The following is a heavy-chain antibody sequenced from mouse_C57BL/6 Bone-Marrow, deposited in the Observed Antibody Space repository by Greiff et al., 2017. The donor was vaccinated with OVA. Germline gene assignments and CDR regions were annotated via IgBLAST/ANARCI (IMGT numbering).Heavy chain of an antibody. CDR2: IDPNSGGT. V-gene: IGHV1-72*01. J-gene: IGHJ4*01. CDR3: ARTHYGSSSYYAMDY. Sequence: QVQLKQPGAELVKPGASVKLSCKASGYTFTSYWMHWVKQRPGRGLEWIGRIDPNSGGTKYNEKFKSKATLTVDKPSSTAYMQRSSLTSEDSAVYYCARTHYGSSSYYAMDYWGQGTSVTVSS. CDR1: GYTFTSYW. D-gene: IGHD1-1*01.